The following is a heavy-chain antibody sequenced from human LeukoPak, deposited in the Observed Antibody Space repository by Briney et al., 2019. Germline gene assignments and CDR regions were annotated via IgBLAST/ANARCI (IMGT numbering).Heavy chain of an antibody. V-gene: IGHV3-30*02. D-gene: IGHD1-1*01. Sequence: PGGSLRLSCTASGFIFSTYGMHWVRQAPGKGLEWVAFIQFDGTDEHYADSVKGRFIISRDNSKSTLYLQMSNLRPEDTSVYYCAEDQKLQPFHYWGQGTLVTVSS. CDR1: GFIFSTYG. CDR2: IQFDGTDE. CDR3: AEDQKLQPFHY. J-gene: IGHJ4*02.